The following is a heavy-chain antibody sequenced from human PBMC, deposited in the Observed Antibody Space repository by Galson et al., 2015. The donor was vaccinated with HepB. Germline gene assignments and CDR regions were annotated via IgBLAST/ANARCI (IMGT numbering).Heavy chain of an antibody. CDR1: GFTFSNAW. Sequence: FLRLSCAASGFTFSNAWMSWVRQAPGKGLEWVGRIKSKTDGGTTDYAAPVKGRFTISRDDSKNTLYLQMNSLRAEDTALYHCARGVVTHHNWFDPWGQGTLVTVSS. CDR2: IKSKTDGGTT. CDR3: ARGVVTHHNWFDP. J-gene: IGHJ5*02. V-gene: IGHV3-15*05. D-gene: IGHD2-21*02.